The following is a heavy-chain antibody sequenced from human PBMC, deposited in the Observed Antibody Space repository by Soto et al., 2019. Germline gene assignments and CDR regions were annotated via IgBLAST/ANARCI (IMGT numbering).Heavy chain of an antibody. Sequence: GGSLRFSCGVSGFTFSTYAMSWVRQAPGKGLEWVSAISGSGNKTFYADSVKGRFTISRDNSKNTLRLHMSSLRVEDTAVYYCVRGVRLHFDLWGQGTLVTVS. CDR3: VRGVRLHFDL. V-gene: IGHV3-23*01. CDR1: GFTFSTYA. J-gene: IGHJ4*02. CDR2: ISGSGNKT.